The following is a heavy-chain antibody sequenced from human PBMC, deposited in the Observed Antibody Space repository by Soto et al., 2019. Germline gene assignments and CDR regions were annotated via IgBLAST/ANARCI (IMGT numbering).Heavy chain of an antibody. V-gene: IGHV1-69*08. D-gene: IGHD2-15*01. CDR3: AREVDTVLVVAARYFDL. J-gene: IGHJ2*01. Sequence: QVQLVQSGAEVKKPGSSVKVSCKASGGTFSSYTISWVRQAPGQGLEWMGRIIPILGIANYAQKFQGRVTITADKSTSTAYMELSSLRSEDTAVYYCAREVDTVLVVAARYFDLWGRGTLVTVSS. CDR1: GGTFSSYT. CDR2: IIPILGIA.